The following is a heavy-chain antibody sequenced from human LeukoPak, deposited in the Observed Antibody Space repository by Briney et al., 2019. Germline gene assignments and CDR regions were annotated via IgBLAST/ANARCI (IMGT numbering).Heavy chain of an antibody. V-gene: IGHV4-39*07. Sequence: SETLSHTRTVSGVSLSSSFCSWGWIRQPPGKGLEWIGSAYYSGSTYYNPSLKSRVTISVDTSKNQFSLKLSSVTAADTAVYYGARLTGTYYYYYMDAWGKGTTVTVSS. J-gene: IGHJ6*03. D-gene: IGHD1-7*01. CDR3: ARLTGTYYYYYMDA. CDR2: AYYSGST. CDR1: GVSLSSSFCS.